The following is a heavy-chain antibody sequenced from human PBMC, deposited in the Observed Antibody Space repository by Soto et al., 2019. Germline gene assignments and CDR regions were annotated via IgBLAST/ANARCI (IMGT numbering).Heavy chain of an antibody. CDR3: ARGDGYYDLWSGYFDP. J-gene: IGHJ5*02. D-gene: IGHD3-3*01. V-gene: IGHV4-59*01. CDR1: GVSIRSNY. Sequence: QVLLQESGPGLVKPSETLSLTCSVSGVSIRSNYWTWIRQSPGKGLEWIGYSYFTGTTNYNPSLKSRVSISLDTSKNQMSLKLNSMTAADTAVYYCARGDGYYDLWSGYFDPWGQGTLVTVSS. CDR2: SYFTGTT.